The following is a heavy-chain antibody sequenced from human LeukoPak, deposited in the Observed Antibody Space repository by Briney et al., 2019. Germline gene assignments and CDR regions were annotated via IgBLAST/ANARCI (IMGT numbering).Heavy chain of an antibody. V-gene: IGHV3-23*01. J-gene: IGHJ4*02. CDR3: AKDMDYDFWSGYYGIDY. CDR2: ISGSGGST. D-gene: IGHD3-3*01. CDR1: GFTFSSYS. Sequence: GGSLRLSCAASGFTFSSYSMNWVRQAPGKGLEWVSAISGSGGSTYYADSVKGRFTISRDNSKNTLYLQMNSLRAEDTAVYYCAKDMDYDFWSGYYGIDYWGQGTLVTVSS.